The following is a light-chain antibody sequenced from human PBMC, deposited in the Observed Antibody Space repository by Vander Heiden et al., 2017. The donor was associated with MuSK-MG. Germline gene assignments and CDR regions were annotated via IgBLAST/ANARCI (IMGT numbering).Light chain of an antibody. J-gene: IGKJ1*01. V-gene: IGKV1-39*01. Sequence: DIQMTQSPSSLSASVGARVTITCPASQSISSYLNWYQQKPGKAPKLLIYAASSLQSGVPSRFSGSGSGTDFTLTISSLQPEDFATYYCQQSYSTPPTFGQGTKVEIK. CDR1: QSISSY. CDR2: AAS. CDR3: QQSYSTPPT.